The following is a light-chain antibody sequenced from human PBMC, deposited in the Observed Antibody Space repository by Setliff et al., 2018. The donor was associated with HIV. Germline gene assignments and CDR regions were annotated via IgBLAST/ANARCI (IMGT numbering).Light chain of an antibody. V-gene: IGLV2-11*01. Sequence: QSVLTQPASVSGSPGQSITISCTGTSSDVGGYNFVSWYQQHPGKAPKLMIYDVSQRPSGVPDRFSGSKSGNTASLTISGLQAVDEADYCCCAYAGSYTSLYVFGTGTKVTVL. J-gene: IGLJ1*01. CDR2: DVS. CDR3: CAYAGSYTSLYV. CDR1: SSDVGGYNF.